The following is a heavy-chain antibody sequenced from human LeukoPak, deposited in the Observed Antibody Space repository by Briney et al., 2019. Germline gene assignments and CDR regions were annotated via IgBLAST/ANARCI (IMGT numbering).Heavy chain of an antibody. D-gene: IGHD2-2*01. V-gene: IGHV3-74*01. CDR2: INSDGGTT. CDR1: GFTFSSYW. CDR3: ARFYCSSSSCLEDY. Sequence: GGSLRLSCAASGFTFSSYWTHWVRQAPGKGLVWVSRINSDGGTTGYADSVKGRFTISRDNAKNTLYLQMNSLRAEDTAVYYCARFYCSSSSCLEDYWGQGTLVTVSS. J-gene: IGHJ4*02.